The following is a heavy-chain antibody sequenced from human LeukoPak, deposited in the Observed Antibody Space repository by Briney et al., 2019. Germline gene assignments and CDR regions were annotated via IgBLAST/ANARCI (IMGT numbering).Heavy chain of an antibody. J-gene: IGHJ4*02. D-gene: IGHD6-13*01. CDR3: ARQSIPRYSSSWYYFDY. CDR1: GLTFSTYS. V-gene: IGHV3-30*04. CDR2: ISYDESNK. Sequence: GGSLRLSCAVSGLTFSTYSMTWVRQGPGKGLEWVALISYDESNKYYADSVKGRFTISRDNSKNTLYLQMNSLRAEDTAVYYCARQSIPRYSSSWYYFDYWGQGTLVTVSS.